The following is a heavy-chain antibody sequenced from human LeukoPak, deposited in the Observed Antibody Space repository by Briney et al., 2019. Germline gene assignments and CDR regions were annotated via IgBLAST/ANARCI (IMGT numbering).Heavy chain of an antibody. CDR2: ITPYNGNT. J-gene: IGHJ4*02. CDR1: GYTFSNYD. CDR3: ARLNSVANFLDH. Sequence: ASVKVSCKASGYTFSNYDITWVRQAPGQGLDWMGWITPYNGNTDYVQKVRGRVTMTADTSSSTAYMELRSLTSDDTAVYYCARLNSVANFLDHWGRGTLVTVSS. D-gene: IGHD2-21*01. V-gene: IGHV1-18*01.